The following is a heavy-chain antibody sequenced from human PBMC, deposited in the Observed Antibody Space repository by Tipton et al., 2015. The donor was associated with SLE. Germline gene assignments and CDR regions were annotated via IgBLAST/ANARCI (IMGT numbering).Heavy chain of an antibody. D-gene: IGHD1-26*01. CDR2: IYFSGST. Sequence: TLSLTCTVSGGSIFSSYWSWIRQPPGKGLEWIGCIYFSGSTNYNPSLRSRVTMSVDSSNSQFSLKLSSVTAADTAVYYCAREGLGTSYYCYMDVWGKGTTVTVSS. CDR1: GGSIFSSY. J-gene: IGHJ6*03. CDR3: AREGLGTSYYCYMDV. V-gene: IGHV4-59*01.